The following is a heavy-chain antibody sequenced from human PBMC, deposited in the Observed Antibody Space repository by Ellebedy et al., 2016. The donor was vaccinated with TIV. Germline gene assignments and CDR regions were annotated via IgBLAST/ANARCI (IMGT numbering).Heavy chain of an antibody. CDR3: VRDKREGPTIFDY. D-gene: IGHD4/OR15-4a*01. J-gene: IGHJ4*02. CDR1: GFMFSNYW. CDR2: INQGGTEK. Sequence: GESLKISCAASGFMFSNYWMSWVRQAPGERPEWVANINQGGTEKYYVDSVKGRFSIPRDNAKNSLDLQMNSLIAEDTAVYYCVRDKREGPTIFDYWGRGTLVSVSS. V-gene: IGHV3-7*01.